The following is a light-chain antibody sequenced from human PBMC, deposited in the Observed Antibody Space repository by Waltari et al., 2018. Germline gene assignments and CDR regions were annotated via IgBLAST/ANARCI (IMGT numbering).Light chain of an antibody. CDR3: QQYGSSVLYT. CDR2: GAS. J-gene: IGKJ2*01. Sequence: EIVLTQSPGTLSLSPGERATLSCRTSQRLTKNYLAWYQQKPGQAPRLLIYGASSRAAGIQDRFSGSGSGTDFTLTISRLEPEDFAVYYCQQYGSSVLYTFGQGTKLEIK. V-gene: IGKV3-20*01. CDR1: QRLTKNY.